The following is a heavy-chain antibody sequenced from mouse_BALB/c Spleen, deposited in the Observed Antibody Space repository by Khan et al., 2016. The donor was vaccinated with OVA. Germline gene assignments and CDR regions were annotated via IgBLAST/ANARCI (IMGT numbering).Heavy chain of an antibody. V-gene: IGHV14-3*02. CDR3: ARPSYYPRVLDD. D-gene: IGHD2-10*01. J-gene: IGHJ1*01. CDR2: INPSNGDT. Sequence: VQLKQSGPELVKPGASVKLSCKASGFNFTNTDIHWVKQRPGQGLEWIGWINPSNGDTEYDAKFQGKATLTSDTSSSTAYMQLSSLKSEDTAGYFCARPSYYPRVLDDWGEGTTVTVSS. CDR1: GFNFTNTD.